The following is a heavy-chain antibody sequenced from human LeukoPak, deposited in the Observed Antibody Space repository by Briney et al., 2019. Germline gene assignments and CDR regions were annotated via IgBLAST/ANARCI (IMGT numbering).Heavy chain of an antibody. Sequence: ASVKVSCKASGYTFTGYYMHWVRQAPGQGLEWMGWINPNSGGTNYAQKFQGRVTMTRDTSISTAYMELSRPRSDDTAVYYCARGGIMITFGGVISYWGQGTLVTVSS. CDR3: ARGGIMITFGGVISY. CDR2: INPNSGGT. D-gene: IGHD3-16*02. V-gene: IGHV1-2*02. CDR1: GYTFTGYY. J-gene: IGHJ4*02.